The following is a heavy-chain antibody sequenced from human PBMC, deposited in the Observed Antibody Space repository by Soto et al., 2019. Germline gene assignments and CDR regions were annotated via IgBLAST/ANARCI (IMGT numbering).Heavy chain of an antibody. J-gene: IGHJ6*02. D-gene: IGHD6-19*01. Sequence: SVKVSCKASGGTFSSNAISWVRKAHGQGLEWMGGIIPIFGTANYAQKFQGRGTMTADECTSTAYMELSSLTSEDTAVYYFARIPALAGRETYYYGMDVWGQGTTVPVSS. V-gene: IGHV1-69*13. CDR2: IIPIFGTA. CDR1: GGTFSSNA. CDR3: ARIPALAGRETYYYGMDV.